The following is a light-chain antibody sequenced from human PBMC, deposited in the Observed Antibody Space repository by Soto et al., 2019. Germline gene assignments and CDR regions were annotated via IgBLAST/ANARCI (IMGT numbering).Light chain of an antibody. Sequence: EIVLTQSPGTLSLSPGERATLSCRASQSVTGSYLAWYQQKPGRAPRLLIYGASSRATGIPDRFSGIESGTDFTLTIARLEPEDFAVYYCQQYGGSPRTFGQGTKVEMK. V-gene: IGKV3-20*01. CDR1: QSVTGSY. CDR2: GAS. CDR3: QQYGGSPRT. J-gene: IGKJ1*01.